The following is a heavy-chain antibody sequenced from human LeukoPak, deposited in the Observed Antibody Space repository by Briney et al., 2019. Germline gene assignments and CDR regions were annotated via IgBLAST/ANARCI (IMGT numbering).Heavy chain of an antibody. CDR2: IGSSSSYI. CDR1: GFTFSSYS. D-gene: IGHD5-18*01. CDR3: GSDTATGGYAFDI. Sequence: GGSLRLSCAASGFTFSSYSMNWVRRAPGKGLEWVSSIGSSSSYIYYADSVKGRFTISRDNAKNSLYLQMNSLRAEDTAVYYCGSDTATGGYAFDIWGQGTMVTVSS. J-gene: IGHJ3*02. V-gene: IGHV3-21*01.